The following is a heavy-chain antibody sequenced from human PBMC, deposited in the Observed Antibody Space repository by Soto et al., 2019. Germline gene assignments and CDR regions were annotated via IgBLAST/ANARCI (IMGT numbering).Heavy chain of an antibody. D-gene: IGHD1-20*01. CDR3: ARSSIVPVYYFDF. Sequence: SETLSLTCSVSGDSLKNHYWAWIRHSPGKGLEWIGNIYESGITNYSPALKSRVSMSVDTSKNLFSLKMNSVTAADTAVYYCARSSIVPVYYFDFWGQGTVVTV. V-gene: IGHV4-59*11. J-gene: IGHJ4*02. CDR1: GDSLKNHY. CDR2: IYESGIT.